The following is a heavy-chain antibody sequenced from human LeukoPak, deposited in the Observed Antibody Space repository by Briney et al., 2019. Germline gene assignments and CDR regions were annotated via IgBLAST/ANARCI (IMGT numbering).Heavy chain of an antibody. J-gene: IGHJ4*02. Sequence: PSEILSLTCAVYGGSFSGYYWSWIRQPPGKGLEWIGEINHSGSTNYNPSLKSRVTISVDTSKNQFSLKLSSVTAADTAVYYCARHEYSYGKIDYWGQGTLVTVSS. CDR3: ARHEYSYGKIDY. CDR1: GGSFSGYY. V-gene: IGHV4-34*01. D-gene: IGHD5-18*01. CDR2: INHSGST.